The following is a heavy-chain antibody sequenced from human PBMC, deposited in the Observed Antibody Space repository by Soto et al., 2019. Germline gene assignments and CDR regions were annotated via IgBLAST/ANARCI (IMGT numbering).Heavy chain of an antibody. CDR2: IDWDDDK. CDR3: ARIRLGIAAGLTDY. CDR1: GFSLSTSGMC. D-gene: IGHD6-13*01. J-gene: IGHJ4*02. V-gene: IGHV2-70*11. Sequence: ESGPTLVNPTQTLTLTCTFSGFSLSTSGMCVSWIRQPPGKALEWLARIDWDDDKYYSTSLKTRLTISKDTSKNQVVLTMTNMDPVDTATYYCARIRLGIAAGLTDYWGQGTLVTVSS.